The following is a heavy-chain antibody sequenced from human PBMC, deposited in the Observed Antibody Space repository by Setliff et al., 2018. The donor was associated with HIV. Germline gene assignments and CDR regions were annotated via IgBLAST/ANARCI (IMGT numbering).Heavy chain of an antibody. CDR2: IYTSGST. CDR3: ARGATREFIVGATIFDY. V-gene: IGHV4-61*09. J-gene: IGHJ4*02. D-gene: IGHD1-26*01. Sequence: PSETLSLTCSVSGGSISSGSYYWSWNRQPAGKGREWNGHIYTSGSTNYNPSLKSRVTISVDTSKNQFALKLSAVTAADTAVYYCARGATREFIVGATIFDYWGQGTLGTVSS. CDR1: GGSISSGSYY.